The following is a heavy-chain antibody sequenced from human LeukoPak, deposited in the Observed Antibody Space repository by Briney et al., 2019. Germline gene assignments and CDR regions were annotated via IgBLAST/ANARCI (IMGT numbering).Heavy chain of an antibody. D-gene: IGHD1-14*01. V-gene: IGHV1-8*03. J-gene: IGHJ6*03. CDR2: MNPNSGNT. CDR3: ARDLVDYRMGNYYYYMDV. Sequence: ASVKVSCKASGYTFTSYDINWVRQATGQGLEWMGWMNPNSGNTGYAQKFQGRVTITRNTSISTAYMELSSLRSEDTAVYYCARDLVDYRMGNYYYYMDVWGKGTTVTVSS. CDR1: GYTFTSYD.